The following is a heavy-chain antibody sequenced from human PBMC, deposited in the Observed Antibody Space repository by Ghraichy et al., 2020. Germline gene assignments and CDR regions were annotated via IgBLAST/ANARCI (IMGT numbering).Heavy chain of an antibody. Sequence: GALRLSCAASGFTVSSAYMTWVRQAPGKGLEWVSVIYIDGGTYYTDSVKGRFTISRDSSRNTVYLQMNSLRAEDTAVYYCARDTTVTQGGLDIWGQGTMVTVSS. CDR3: ARDTTVTQGGLDI. J-gene: IGHJ3*02. CDR1: GFTVSSAY. D-gene: IGHD4-17*01. CDR2: IYIDGGT. V-gene: IGHV3-53*01.